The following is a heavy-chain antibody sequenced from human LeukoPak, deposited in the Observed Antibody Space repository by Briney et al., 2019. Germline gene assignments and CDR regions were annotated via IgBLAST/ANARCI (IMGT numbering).Heavy chain of an antibody. CDR2: IYSGGST. D-gene: IGHD3-3*01. CDR3: ARERNFYRDAFDI. V-gene: IGHV3-53*01. J-gene: IGHJ3*02. CDR1: GFTVSSNY. Sequence: GGSLRLSCAASGFTVSSNYMSWVRQAPGKGLEWVSVIYSGGSTYYADSVKGRFTISRDNSKNTLYLQMNSLRAEDTAVYYCARERNFYRDAFDIWGQGTMVTVSS.